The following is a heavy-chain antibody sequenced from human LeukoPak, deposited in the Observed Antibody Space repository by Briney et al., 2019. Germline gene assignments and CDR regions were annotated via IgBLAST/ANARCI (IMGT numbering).Heavy chain of an antibody. CDR3: ARDPRGYCSSTSCHS. J-gene: IGHJ4*02. CDR2: ISSSSSYI. D-gene: IGHD2-2*01. Sequence: GGSLRLSCAASGFTFSSYSMNWVRQAPEKGLEWVSSISSSSSYIYYADSVKGRFTISRDNAKNSLYLQMNSLRAEDTAVYYCARDPRGYCSSTSCHSWGQGTLVTVSS. CDR1: GFTFSSYS. V-gene: IGHV3-21*01.